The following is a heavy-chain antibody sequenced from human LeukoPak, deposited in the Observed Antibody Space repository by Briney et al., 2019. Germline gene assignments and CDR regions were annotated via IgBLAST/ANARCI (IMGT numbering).Heavy chain of an antibody. J-gene: IGHJ4*02. CDR1: GFSFISYG. CDR3: AKRPSDYGDYVSYFDY. V-gene: IGHV3-30*18. CDR2: ISDDGRSK. Sequence: PGGSLRLSCAASGFSFISYGMHRVRQAPGKGLEWVGVISDDGRSKDYADSMKGRFTISRDNSKDTLYLQMNSLRDGDTAVYYCAKRPSDYGDYVSYFDYWGQGTLVTVSS. D-gene: IGHD4-17*01.